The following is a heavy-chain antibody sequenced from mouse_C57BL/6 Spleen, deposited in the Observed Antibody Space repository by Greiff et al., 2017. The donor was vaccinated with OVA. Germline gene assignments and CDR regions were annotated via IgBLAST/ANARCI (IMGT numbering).Heavy chain of an antibody. Sequence: QVQLQQSGPELVKPGASVKISCKASGYAFSSSWMNWVKQRPGKGLEWIGRIYPGDGDTNYTGKFKGKATLTADKSSSTAYMQLSSLTSEDSAVYFCAREDTTVVAPFAYWGQGTLVTVSA. J-gene: IGHJ3*01. CDR2: IYPGDGDT. D-gene: IGHD1-1*01. CDR1: GYAFSSSW. V-gene: IGHV1-82*01. CDR3: AREDTTVVAPFAY.